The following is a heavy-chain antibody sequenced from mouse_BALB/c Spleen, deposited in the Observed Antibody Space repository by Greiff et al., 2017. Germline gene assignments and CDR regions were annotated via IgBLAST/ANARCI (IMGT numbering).Heavy chain of an antibody. Sequence: EVQVVASGGGLVQPGGSRKLSCAASGFTFSSFGMHWVRQAPEKGLEWVAYISSGSSTIYYADTVKGRFTISRDNPKNTLFLQMTSLRSEDTAMYYCASYDGYYGAMDYWGQGTSGTVSS. CDR3: ASYDGYYGAMDY. D-gene: IGHD2-3*01. CDR2: ISSGSSTI. J-gene: IGHJ4*01. CDR1: GFTFSSFG. V-gene: IGHV5-17*02.